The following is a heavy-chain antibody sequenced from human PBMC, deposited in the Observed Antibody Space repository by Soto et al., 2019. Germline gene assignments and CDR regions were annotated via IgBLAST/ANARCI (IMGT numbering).Heavy chain of an antibody. Sequence: SETLSLSCIVSGGSISSGDYYWSWIRQPPGKGLEWIGYIYYSGSTNYNPSLKSRVTISVDTSKNQFSLESEDTAVYYCSRDDSDWFFNWGRGTLVTVSS. CDR2: IYYSGST. CDR3: DWFFN. D-gene: IGHD3-9*01. CDR1: GGSISSGDYY. J-gene: IGHJ4*02. V-gene: IGHV4-61*08.